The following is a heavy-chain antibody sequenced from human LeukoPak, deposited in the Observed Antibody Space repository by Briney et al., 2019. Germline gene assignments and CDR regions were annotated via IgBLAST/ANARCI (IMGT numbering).Heavy chain of an antibody. CDR2: IYTSGST. CDR1: GGSISSYY. J-gene: IGHJ3*02. CDR3: ARSYDILTGYKPGAFDI. V-gene: IGHV4-4*07. D-gene: IGHD3-9*01. Sequence: SETLSLTCTVSGGSISSYYWSWIRQPAGKGLEWIGRIYTSGSTNYNPSLKSRVTMSVDTSKNQFSLKLSSVTAADTAVYYCARSYDILTGYKPGAFDIGGKGKMVTVSS.